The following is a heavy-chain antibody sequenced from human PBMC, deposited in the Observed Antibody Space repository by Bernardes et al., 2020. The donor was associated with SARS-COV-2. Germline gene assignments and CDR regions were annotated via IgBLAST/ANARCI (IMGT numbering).Heavy chain of an antibody. D-gene: IGHD4-17*01. CDR2: IYTSGRT. J-gene: IGHJ4*02. Sequence: SETLSLTCTVSGGSISSYYWSWIRQPAGKGLEWIGPIYTSGRTNYNPSLKSRITMSVDTSKNQFSLKLSSVTAADTAMYYCARGATVTNFDYWGQGTLVTVSS. V-gene: IGHV4-4*07. CDR1: GGSISSYY. CDR3: ARGATVTNFDY.